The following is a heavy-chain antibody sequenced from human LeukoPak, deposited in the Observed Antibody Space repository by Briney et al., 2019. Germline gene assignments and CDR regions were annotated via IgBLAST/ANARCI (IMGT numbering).Heavy chain of an antibody. CDR3: ARSARIPQSDAFDI. CDR1: GGTFSSYA. J-gene: IGHJ3*02. CDR2: INPNSGGT. Sequence: GASVKVSCKASGGTFSSYAISWVRQAPGQGLEWMGWINPNSGGTNYAQKFQGWVTMTRDTSISTAYMELSRLRSDDTAVYCCARSARIPQSDAFDIWGQGTMVTVSS. D-gene: IGHD2-2*02. V-gene: IGHV1-2*04.